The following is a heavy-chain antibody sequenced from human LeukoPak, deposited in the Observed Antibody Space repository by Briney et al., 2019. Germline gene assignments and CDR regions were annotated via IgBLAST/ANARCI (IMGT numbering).Heavy chain of an antibody. CDR2: MNPNSGNT. CDR3: ARQSWGPITIENWFDP. Sequence: VASVKVSCKASGYTFTSYDINWVRQATGQGLEWMGWMNPNSGNTDYAQKFQGRVTMTRNTSIRTAYMELSSLRSEDTAVYYCARQSWGPITIENWFDPWGQGTLVTVSS. V-gene: IGHV1-8*01. CDR1: GYTFTSYD. D-gene: IGHD1-14*01. J-gene: IGHJ5*02.